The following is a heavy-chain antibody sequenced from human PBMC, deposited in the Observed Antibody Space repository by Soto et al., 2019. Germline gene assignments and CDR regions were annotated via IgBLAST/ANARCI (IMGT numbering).Heavy chain of an antibody. CDR3: AKDKGRGTRRDAFDI. CDR2: ISYDGSNK. Sequence: GGSLRLSCAASGFTFSSYGMHWVRQAPGKGLEWVAVISYDGSNKYYADSVKGRFTISRDNSKNTLYLQMNSLRAEDTAVYYCAKDKGRGTRRDAFDIWGQGTMVTVS. CDR1: GFTFSSYG. V-gene: IGHV3-30*18. D-gene: IGHD1-1*01. J-gene: IGHJ3*02.